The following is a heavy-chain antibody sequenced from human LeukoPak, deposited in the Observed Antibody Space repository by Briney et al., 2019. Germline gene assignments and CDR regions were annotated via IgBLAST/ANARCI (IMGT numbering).Heavy chain of an antibody. CDR2: ISSSTNYI. D-gene: IGHD1-14*01. J-gene: IGHJ4*02. CDR1: GFTFSNPY. CDR3: ARKITGPYYFDY. V-gene: IGHV3-21*01. Sequence: GGSLRLSCAASGFTFSNPYMNWVRQAPGKGLEWVSSISSSTNYIYYADSVKGRFTISRDNAKNALYLQMNSLRAEDTAVYYCARKITGPYYFDYWGQGTLVTVSS.